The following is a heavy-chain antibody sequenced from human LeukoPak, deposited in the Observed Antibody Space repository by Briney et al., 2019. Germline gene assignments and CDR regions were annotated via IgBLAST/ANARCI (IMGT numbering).Heavy chain of an antibody. Sequence: PGGSLRLSRTASGFTFSNYAMSWVRQAPGKGLVWVSAITSSGGDTYYADSVKGRFTFSRDNSKNTLYLQMTSLRPEDTAIYYCAKADYNDYAFDYWGQGTLVTVSS. D-gene: IGHD4-11*01. CDR3: AKADYNDYAFDY. CDR2: ITSSGGDT. CDR1: GFTFSNYA. V-gene: IGHV3-23*01. J-gene: IGHJ4*02.